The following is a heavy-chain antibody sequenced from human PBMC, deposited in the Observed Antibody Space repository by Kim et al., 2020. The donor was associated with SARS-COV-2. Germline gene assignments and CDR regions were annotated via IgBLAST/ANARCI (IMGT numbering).Heavy chain of an antibody. CDR3: ARTRYYGSGSYYFDN. CDR1: GFTFSDYY. CDR2: ISGSSSFT. D-gene: IGHD3-10*01. J-gene: IGHJ4*02. Sequence: GGSLRLSCAASGFTFSDYYMSWIRQAPGKGLEWVSYISGSSSFTNYADSVKGRFTISRDNAKNSLYLQMNSLRAEDTAVYYCARTRYYGSGSYYFDNWGQGTLVTVSS. V-gene: IGHV3-11*06.